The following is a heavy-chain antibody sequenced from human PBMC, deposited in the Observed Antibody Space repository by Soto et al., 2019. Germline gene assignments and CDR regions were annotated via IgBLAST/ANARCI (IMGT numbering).Heavy chain of an antibody. CDR3: ARFSPLTPGGVAFDI. CDR2: IYYSGST. V-gene: IGHV4-61*01. CDR1: GGSVSSGSYY. Sequence: PSETLSLTCAVSGGSVSSGSYYWSWIRQPPGKGLEWIGYIYYSGSTKYNPSLKSRVTISVDTSKNQFSLKLSSVTAADTAVYYCARFSPLTPGGVAFDIWGQGTMVTVSS. D-gene: IGHD3-10*01. J-gene: IGHJ3*02.